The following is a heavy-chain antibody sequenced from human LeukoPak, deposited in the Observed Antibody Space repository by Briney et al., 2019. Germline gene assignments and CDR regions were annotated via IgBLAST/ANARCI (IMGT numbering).Heavy chain of an antibody. Sequence: ASVKVSCKASDYTFTSYGISWVRQAPGQGLEWMGWISAYNGNTNYAQKLQGRVTMTTDTSTSTAYMELRSLRSDDTAVYYCASGHCSSTSCYLYYYMDVWGKGTTVTVSS. CDR2: ISAYNGNT. CDR3: ASGHCSSTSCYLYYYMDV. V-gene: IGHV1-18*01. CDR1: DYTFTSYG. J-gene: IGHJ6*03. D-gene: IGHD2-2*03.